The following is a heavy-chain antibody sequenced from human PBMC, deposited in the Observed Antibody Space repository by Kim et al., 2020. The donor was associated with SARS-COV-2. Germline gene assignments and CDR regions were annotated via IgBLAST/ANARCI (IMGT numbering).Heavy chain of an antibody. V-gene: IGHV3-21*01. Sequence: GGSLRLSCAASGFTFSSYSMNWVRQAPGKGLEWVSSISSSSSYIYYADSVKGRFTISRDNAKNSLYLQMNSLRAEDTAVYYCARDQGYSYGYRDDYWGQGTLVTVSS. CDR1: GFTFSSYS. CDR2: ISSSSSYI. J-gene: IGHJ4*02. D-gene: IGHD5-18*01. CDR3: ARDQGYSYGYRDDY.